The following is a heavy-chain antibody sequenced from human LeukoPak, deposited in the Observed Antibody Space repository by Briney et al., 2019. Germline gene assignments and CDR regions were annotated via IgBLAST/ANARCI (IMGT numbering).Heavy chain of an antibody. CDR3: ARGPTTYYNFWSGPVFDY. Sequence: PSETLSLTCAVYGGPFNGYYWSWIRQPPGKGLEWIGEINHSGTTNYNPSLKSRVTISVDTSKNQFSLNLSSVTAADTAVYYCARGPTTYYNFWSGPVFDYLGQGTLVTVSS. V-gene: IGHV4-34*01. D-gene: IGHD3-3*01. J-gene: IGHJ4*02. CDR1: GGPFNGYY. CDR2: INHSGTT.